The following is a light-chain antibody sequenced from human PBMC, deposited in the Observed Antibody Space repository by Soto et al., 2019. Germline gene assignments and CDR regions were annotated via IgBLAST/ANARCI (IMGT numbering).Light chain of an antibody. J-gene: IGLJ2*01. V-gene: IGLV4-69*01. CDR1: SGHSNYA. Sequence: QSVLTQSPSASASLGASVKLTCTLSSGHSNYAIAWHQQQSEKGPRYLMKLNSDGSHSKGDGNPDRFSGSCSGAERYLTRCSLQSEDEVDYYCQTWGSGIVVFGGGTKVTVL. CDR3: QTWGSGIVV. CDR2: LNSDGSH.